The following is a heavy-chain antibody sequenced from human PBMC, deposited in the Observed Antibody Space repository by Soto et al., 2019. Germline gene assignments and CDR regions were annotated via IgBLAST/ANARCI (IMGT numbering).Heavy chain of an antibody. V-gene: IGHV1-46*03. D-gene: IGHD2-15*01. CDR1: GYTFTSYY. CDR2: INPSGGST. Sequence: GASVKVSCKASGYTFTSYYMHWVRQAPGQGLEWMGIINPSGGSTSYAQKFQGRVTMTRDTSTSTVYMELSSLRSEDTAVYYCARDKDVVVVAASQIGAFDIWGQGTMVTVSS. J-gene: IGHJ3*02. CDR3: ARDKDVVVVAASQIGAFDI.